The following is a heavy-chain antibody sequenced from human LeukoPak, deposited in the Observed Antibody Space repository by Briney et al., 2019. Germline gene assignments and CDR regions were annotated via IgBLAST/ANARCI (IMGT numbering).Heavy chain of an antibody. D-gene: IGHD3-10*01. CDR2: INPNSGGT. CDR3: ARDRALLWFGELFVDGMDV. J-gene: IGHJ6*01. Sequence: ASVKVSCKASGYTFTGYYMHWVRQAPGQGLEWMGWINPNSGGTNYAQRFQGRVTMTRDTSISTAYMELSRLRCDDTAVYYCARDRALLWFGELFVDGMDVWGQGTTVTVSS. V-gene: IGHV1-2*02. CDR1: GYTFTGYY.